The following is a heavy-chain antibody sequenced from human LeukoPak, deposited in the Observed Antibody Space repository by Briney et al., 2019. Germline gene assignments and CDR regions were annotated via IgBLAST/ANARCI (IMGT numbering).Heavy chain of an antibody. D-gene: IGHD7-27*01. CDR3: TTGDPNAGAY. Sequence: GGSLRLSCAASGFTFSSYWMHWVRQAPGKGLEWVSYISSSGATIYYADSVKGRFTISRDNAKNSLYLQMNSLRDDDTAVYYCTTGDPNAGAYWGQGSLVTVSS. CDR2: ISSSGATI. V-gene: IGHV3-48*02. J-gene: IGHJ4*02. CDR1: GFTFSSYW.